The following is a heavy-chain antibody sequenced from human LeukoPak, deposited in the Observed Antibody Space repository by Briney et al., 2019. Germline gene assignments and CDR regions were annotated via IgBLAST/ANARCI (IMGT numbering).Heavy chain of an antibody. CDR1: GYTFTSYA. CDR2: INTNTGNP. V-gene: IGHV7-4-1*02. D-gene: IGHD3-10*01. Sequence: GASVKVSCKASGYTFTSYAMNWVRQAPGQGLEWMGWINTNTGNPTYAQGFTGRFVFSLDTSVSTAYLQISSLKAEDTAVYYCAREEIEYGSGSYTRFDPRGQGTLVTVSS. J-gene: IGHJ5*02. CDR3: AREEIEYGSGSYTRFDP.